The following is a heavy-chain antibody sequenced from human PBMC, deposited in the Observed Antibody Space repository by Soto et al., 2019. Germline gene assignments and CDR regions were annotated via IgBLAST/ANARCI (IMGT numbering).Heavy chain of an antibody. Sequence: QVQLVESGGGVVQPGRSLRLSCAASGFTFSNYGMHWVRQAPGKGLEWVAVIWYGGNDKFYADSVKGRFTIARDNPKNTLYLQMNSLRAEDTAIYYCAKDDCGGDSYIGHWGQGTLVTVSS. D-gene: IGHD2-21*02. CDR1: GFTFSNYG. CDR3: AKDDCGGDSYIGH. J-gene: IGHJ4*02. CDR2: IWYGGNDK. V-gene: IGHV3-33*06.